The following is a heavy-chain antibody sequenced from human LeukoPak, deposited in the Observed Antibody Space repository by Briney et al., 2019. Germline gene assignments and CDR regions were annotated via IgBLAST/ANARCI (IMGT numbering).Heavy chain of an antibody. V-gene: IGHV1-46*01. J-gene: IGHJ6*03. CDR3: AREGEVAAAGTGYYYYYMDV. CDR1: GGTFSSYA. CDR2: INPSGGST. D-gene: IGHD6-13*01. Sequence: ASVKVSCKASGGTFSSYAISWVRQAPGQGLEWMGIINPSGGSTSYAQKFQGRVTMTRDMSTSTVYMELSSLRSEDTAVYYCAREGEVAAAGTGYYYYYMDVWGKGTTVTVSS.